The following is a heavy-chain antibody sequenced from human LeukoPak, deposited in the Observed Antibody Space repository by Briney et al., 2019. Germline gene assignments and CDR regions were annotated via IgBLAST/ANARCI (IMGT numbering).Heavy chain of an antibody. CDR1: GGSISSYY. CDR3: ARSGGYSGYDADY. D-gene: IGHD5-12*01. V-gene: IGHV4-59*01. J-gene: IGHJ4*02. Sequence: KPSETLSLTCTVSGGSISSYYWSWIRQPPGKGLEWIGYIYYSGSTNYNPSLKSRVTISVDTSKNQFSPKLSSVTAADTAVYYCARSGGYSGYDADYWGQGTLVTVSS. CDR2: IYYSGST.